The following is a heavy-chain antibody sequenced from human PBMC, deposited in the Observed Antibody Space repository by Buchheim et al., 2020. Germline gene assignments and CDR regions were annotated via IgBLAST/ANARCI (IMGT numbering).Heavy chain of an antibody. J-gene: IGHJ6*02. CDR1: GGSISSTTDF. Sequence: QLQLQESGPGLVKPSETLSLTCSVSGGSISSTTDFWAWIRQPPGKGLEWIGSVYYTGSTYYNPSLQSRVNLSVDTSKNQFSLNLTSVTAADTAVYYCARVRGLIMGDYGMDVWGQGTT. CDR3: ARVRGLIMGDYGMDV. V-gene: IGHV4-39*07. D-gene: IGHD3-10*01. CDR2: VYYTGST.